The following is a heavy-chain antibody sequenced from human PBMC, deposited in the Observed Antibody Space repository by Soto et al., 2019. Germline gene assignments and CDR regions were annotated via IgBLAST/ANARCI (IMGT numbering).Heavy chain of an antibody. CDR1: GFTFSSYA. V-gene: IGHV3-33*01. CDR3: VRDSPDPYGS. Sequence: PGGPLKLSWAPSGFTFSSYAMPWVRQAPGKGLEWVAVIWYDGSNKYYADPVKGGFTISRDNSKNTLYLQMNSLRAEDTAVYYCVRDSPDPYGSWGQGTLVTVSS. D-gene: IGHD4-17*01. J-gene: IGHJ5*02. CDR2: IWYDGSNK.